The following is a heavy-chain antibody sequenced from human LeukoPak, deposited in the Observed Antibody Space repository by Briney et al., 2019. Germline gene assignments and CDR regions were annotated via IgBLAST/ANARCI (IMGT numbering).Heavy chain of an antibody. CDR2: ISGSGGS. D-gene: IGHD4/OR15-4a*01. Sequence: GWSLRLSCAASGFTFSTYVLSWVRQAPGKGLEWVSAISGSGGSSRDNSKNTVYLQMNSLRAEDTAVYYCAKGGRTYGAFFDYWGQGTLVTVSS. CDR1: GFTFSTYV. J-gene: IGHJ4*02. V-gene: IGHV3-23*01. CDR3: AKGGRTYGAFFDY.